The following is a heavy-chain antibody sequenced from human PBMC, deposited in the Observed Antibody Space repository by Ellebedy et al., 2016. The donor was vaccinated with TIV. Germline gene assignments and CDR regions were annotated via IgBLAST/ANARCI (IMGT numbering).Heavy chain of an antibody. D-gene: IGHD5-12*01. CDR2: IGANNGAT. V-gene: IGHV1-18*01. CDR3: ARDNSGYEGTAFDI. Sequence: ASVKVSCKASGGTFSSYAISWVRQAPGQGLEWMGYIGANNGATTYAQKFQGRVTMTEDTSTDTAYMELSSLRSDDTAVYYCARDNSGYEGTAFDIWGQGTMVTVSS. CDR1: GGTFSSYA. J-gene: IGHJ3*02.